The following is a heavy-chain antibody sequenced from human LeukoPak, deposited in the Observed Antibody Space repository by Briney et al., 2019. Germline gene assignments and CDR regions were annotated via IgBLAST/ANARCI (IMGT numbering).Heavy chain of an antibody. CDR2: INHSGST. Sequence: SETLSLTCAVYGGSFSGYYWSWIRQPPGKGLEWIGEINHSGSTNYNPSLKSRVTISVDTSKNQFSLKLSSVTAADTAVYYCARHRVGINYYYYMDVRGKGTTVTISS. J-gene: IGHJ6*03. V-gene: IGHV4-34*01. CDR1: GGSFSGYY. D-gene: IGHD1-14*01. CDR3: ARHRVGINYYYYMDV.